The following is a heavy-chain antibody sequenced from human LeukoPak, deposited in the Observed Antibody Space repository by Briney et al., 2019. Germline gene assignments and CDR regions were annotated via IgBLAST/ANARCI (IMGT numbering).Heavy chain of an antibody. CDR2: INPNSGGT. D-gene: IGHD2-15*01. Sequence: ASVKVSCKASGYTFTGYYMHWVRLAPGQGHEWMGRINPNSGGTNYAQKFQGRVTMTRDTSISTAYMELSRLRSDDTAVYYCARAGYCSGGSCYPNFDYWGQGTLVTVSS. CDR1: GYTFTGYY. CDR3: ARAGYCSGGSCYPNFDY. V-gene: IGHV1-2*06. J-gene: IGHJ4*02.